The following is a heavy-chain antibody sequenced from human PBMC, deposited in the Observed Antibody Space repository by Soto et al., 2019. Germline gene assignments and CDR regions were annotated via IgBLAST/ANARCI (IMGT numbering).Heavy chain of an antibody. CDR3: ARGLYSSGWYNAFDI. CDR1: GFTFSSYS. D-gene: IGHD6-19*01. J-gene: IGHJ3*02. V-gene: IGHV3-48*02. CDR2: ISSSSSTI. Sequence: PGGSLRLSCAASGFTFSSYSMNWVRQAPGKGLEWLSYISSSSSTIYYADSVKGRFTISRDNVKNSLYLQMNSLRDEDTAVYYCARGLYSSGWYNAFDIWGQGTMVTVS.